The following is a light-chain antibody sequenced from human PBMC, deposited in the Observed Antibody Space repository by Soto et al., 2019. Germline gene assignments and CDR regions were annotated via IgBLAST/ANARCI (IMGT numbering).Light chain of an antibody. J-gene: IGLJ3*02. V-gene: IGLV1-47*01. CDR3: SAWDDSLSGPV. CDR1: SSNIGSNY. CDR2: RND. Sequence: QSVLTQPPSASGTPGQRVTISCSGSSSNIGSNYVYWYRQLPGTAPNVLIYRNDERPSGVPERFSGSKSGSSASRAISGLRSEDEADYYCSAWDDSLSGPVFGRGTKLTVL.